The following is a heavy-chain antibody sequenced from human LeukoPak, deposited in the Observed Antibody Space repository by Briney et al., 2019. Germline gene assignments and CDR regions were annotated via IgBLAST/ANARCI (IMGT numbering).Heavy chain of an antibody. Sequence: PSETLSLTCTVSGGSISSSSYFWDWIRQPPGKGLEWIGYIYYSGSTYYNPSLKSRVTISVDTSKNQFSLKLSSVTAADTAVYYCARGLSSSPSLNWFDPWGQGTLVTVSS. V-gene: IGHV4-30-4*08. J-gene: IGHJ5*02. D-gene: IGHD2/OR15-2a*01. CDR3: ARGLSSSPSLNWFDP. CDR2: IYYSGST. CDR1: GGSISSSSYF.